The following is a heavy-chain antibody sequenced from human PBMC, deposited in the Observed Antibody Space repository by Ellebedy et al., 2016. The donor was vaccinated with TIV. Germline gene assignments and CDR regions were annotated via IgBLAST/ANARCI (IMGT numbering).Heavy chain of an antibody. CDR2: ISSSSSYI. D-gene: IGHD1-7*01. CDR1: GFTFSSYS. J-gene: IGHJ6*02. CDR3: AKDRGVQTGTTNKSGYYYYGMDV. V-gene: IGHV3-21*01. Sequence: GGSLRLXCAASGFTFSSYSMNWVRQAPGKGLEWVSSISSSSSYIYYADSVKGRFTISRDNAKNSLYLQMNSLRAEDTAVYYCAKDRGVQTGTTNKSGYYYYGMDVWGQGTTVTVSS.